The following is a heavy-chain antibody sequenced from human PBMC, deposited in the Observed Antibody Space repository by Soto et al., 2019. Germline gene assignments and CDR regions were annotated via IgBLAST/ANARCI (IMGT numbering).Heavy chain of an antibody. V-gene: IGHV4-59*01. CDR1: GVSISNYY. CDR2: IYYSGTT. D-gene: IGHD3-10*01. CDR3: ARDLSGSGSYNDYFDY. Sequence: SEPLSLTCTVPGVSISNYYWSWIRQPPGKGLEWIGYIYYSGTTNYNPSLKSRVTITVDTSKNQFSLKLNSVTAADTAVYYCARDLSGSGSYNDYFDYWGQGSLVTVS. J-gene: IGHJ4*02.